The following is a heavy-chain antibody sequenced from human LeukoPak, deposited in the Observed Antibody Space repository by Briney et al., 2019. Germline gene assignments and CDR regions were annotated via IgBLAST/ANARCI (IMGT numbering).Heavy chain of an antibody. J-gene: IGHJ4*02. CDR3: ARGGSNWGYYFDY. D-gene: IGHD7-27*01. CDR1: GGSFSGYD. Sequence: KPSDTLSLTCAVYGGSFSGYDWSWIRQPPGKGLEWIGHIYKSGSTNYNVSLKSRVTMSVDTSKNQFSLKLSSVTAADTAVYYCARGGSNWGYYFDYWGQGTLVTVSS. CDR2: IYKSGST. V-gene: IGHV4-59*01.